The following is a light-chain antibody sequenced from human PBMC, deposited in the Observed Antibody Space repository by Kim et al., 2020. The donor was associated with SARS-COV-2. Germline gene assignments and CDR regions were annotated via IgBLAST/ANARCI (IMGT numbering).Light chain of an antibody. V-gene: IGKV1-5*03. Sequence: ASVGDRGTITCRASQSITSDLAGYQQKPEKVPKFLIYQASSLKSGVPSRFSGSGSATEFTLTISSLQPDDSATYYCQQYSTYPLTFGGGTKVDIK. J-gene: IGKJ4*01. CDR1: QSITSD. CDR3: QQYSTYPLT. CDR2: QAS.